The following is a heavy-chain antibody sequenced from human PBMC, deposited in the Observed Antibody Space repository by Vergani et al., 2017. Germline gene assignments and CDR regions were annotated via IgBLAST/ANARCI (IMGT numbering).Heavy chain of an antibody. J-gene: IGHJ4*02. D-gene: IGHD1-26*01. CDR3: ARGAWEEGGYYFDY. V-gene: IGHV4-59*01. CDR2: IYYSGST. Sequence: QVQLQESGPGLVKPSETLFLTCTVSGGSISSYYWSWIRQPPGKGLEWIGYIYYSGSTNYNPSLKSRVTISVDTSKNQFSLKLSSVTAADTAVYYCARGAWEEGGYYFDYWGQGTLVTVSS. CDR1: GGSISSYY.